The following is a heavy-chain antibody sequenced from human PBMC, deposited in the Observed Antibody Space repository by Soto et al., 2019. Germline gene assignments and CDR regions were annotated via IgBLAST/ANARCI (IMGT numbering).Heavy chain of an antibody. V-gene: IGHV1-69*13. CDR3: ARYTAGWLVLDN. Sequence: SVKVSCKASGGTFSSYSTSWVRQAPGQGLEWMGGIIPIFGTANYAQKFQGRVTITADESTSTAYMELSSLRSEDTAVYYCARYTAGWLVLDNWGQGTLVTVSS. CDR2: IIPIFGTA. CDR1: GGTFSSYS. D-gene: IGHD6-19*01. J-gene: IGHJ4*02.